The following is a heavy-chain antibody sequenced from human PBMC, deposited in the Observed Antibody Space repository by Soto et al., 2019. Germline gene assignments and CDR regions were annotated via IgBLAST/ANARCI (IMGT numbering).Heavy chain of an antibody. V-gene: IGHV3-23*01. CDR3: ARKVSGSTGRPDLWYFDL. Sequence: EVQLLDSGGGLVQPGGSLRLSCAASGFTFSGYALTWVRQAPGKGLEWVSAISGGGDATFYADSVKGRCTISRDNSKITLYLQMNTLRAEDTAVYYCARKVSGSTGRPDLWYFDLWGRGTLVTVSS. CDR1: GFTFSGYA. J-gene: IGHJ2*01. D-gene: IGHD3-10*01. CDR2: ISGGGDAT.